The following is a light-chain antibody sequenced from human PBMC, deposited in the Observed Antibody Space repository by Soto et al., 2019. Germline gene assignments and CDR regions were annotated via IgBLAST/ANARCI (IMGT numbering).Light chain of an antibody. CDR2: GAS. CDR3: QQYGSSPT. Sequence: EIVLTQSPGTLSLFPGERATLSCRASQSLTTRYLARYQQKPGQAPRLLIYGASSRATGIPDRFSGGGSGTDLTLTISRLEPEAFGVYHCQQYGSSPTFGQGTRLEIK. V-gene: IGKV3-20*01. CDR1: QSLTTRY. J-gene: IGKJ5*01.